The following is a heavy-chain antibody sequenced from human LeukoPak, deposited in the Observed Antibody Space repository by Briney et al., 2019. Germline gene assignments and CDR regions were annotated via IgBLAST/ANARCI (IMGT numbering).Heavy chain of an antibody. CDR2: IYYSGST. CDR1: GGSISSSSYY. Sequence: PSETLSLTCTVSGGSISSSSYYWGWIRQPPGKGLEWIGSIYYSGSTYYHPSLKSRVTISVDTSKNEFSLKLSSVTAADTALYYCARQRYSSSTSFYSRIDYGGQGTLVTVSS. CDR3: ARQRYSSSTSFYSRIDY. V-gene: IGHV4-39*01. D-gene: IGHD2-2*01. J-gene: IGHJ4*02.